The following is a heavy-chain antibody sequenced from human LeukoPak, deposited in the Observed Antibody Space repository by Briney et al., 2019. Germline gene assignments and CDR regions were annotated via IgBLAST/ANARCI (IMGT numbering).Heavy chain of an antibody. D-gene: IGHD6-19*01. Sequence: ASVKVSCTASGYTFTSYYMHWVRQAPGQGLEWMGIINPSGGSTSYAQKFQGRVTMTRDTSTSTVYMELSSLRSEDTAVYYCARDSWGYSSGWSRGGWFDPWGQGTLVTVSS. CDR3: ARDSWGYSSGWSRGGWFDP. J-gene: IGHJ5*02. CDR2: INPSGGST. CDR1: GYTFTSYY. V-gene: IGHV1-46*01.